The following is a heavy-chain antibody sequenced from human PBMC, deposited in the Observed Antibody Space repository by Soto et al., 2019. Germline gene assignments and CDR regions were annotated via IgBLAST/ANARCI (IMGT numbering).Heavy chain of an antibody. CDR1: GFTFSSCT. J-gene: IGHJ4*02. V-gene: IGHV3-21*01. CDR2: ISSSTGYT. D-gene: IGHD5-12*01. Sequence: GGSLRLSCAASGFTFSSCTMNWVRQAPGKGLEWVSSISSSTGYTYYADSVKGRFTISRDNAKNSLYLQMNSLRAEDTAVYYSARDFRDGYYFDYWGQGT. CDR3: ARDFRDGYYFDY.